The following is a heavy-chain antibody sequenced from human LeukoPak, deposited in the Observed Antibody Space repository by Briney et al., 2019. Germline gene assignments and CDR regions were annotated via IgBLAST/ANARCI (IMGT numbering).Heavy chain of an antibody. Sequence: GGSLRLSCAASGFTFSSYSMNWVRQAPGKGLGWVSSISSSSSYIYYADSVKGRFTISRDNAKNSLYLQMNSLRAEDTAVYYCARDLSRGYSYGLVDYWGQGTLVTVSS. CDR3: ARDLSRGYSYGLVDY. CDR1: GFTFSSYS. D-gene: IGHD5-18*01. V-gene: IGHV3-21*01. J-gene: IGHJ4*02. CDR2: ISSSSSYI.